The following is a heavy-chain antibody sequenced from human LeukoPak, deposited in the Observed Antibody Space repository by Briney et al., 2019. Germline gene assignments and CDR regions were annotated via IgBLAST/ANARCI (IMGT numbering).Heavy chain of an antibody. Sequence: ASVKVSCKASGYTFTSYDINWMRQATGQGLEWMGWMNPNSGNTGYAQKFQGRVTMTRNTSISTAYMELSSLRSEDTAVYYCARARGAGTYNWFDPWGQGTLVTVSS. CDR2: MNPNSGNT. V-gene: IGHV1-8*01. CDR1: GYTFTSYD. D-gene: IGHD6-19*01. J-gene: IGHJ5*02. CDR3: ARARGAGTYNWFDP.